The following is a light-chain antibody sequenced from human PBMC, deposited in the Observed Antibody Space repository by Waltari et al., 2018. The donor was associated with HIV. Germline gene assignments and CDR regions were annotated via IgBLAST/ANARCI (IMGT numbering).Light chain of an antibody. CDR1: QSLLHSNGNNY. V-gene: IGKV2-28*01. CDR3: MQALQTPYT. CDR2: LAS. J-gene: IGKJ2*01. Sequence: EIVMTQSPLSLPVTPGEPASISCRASQSLLHSNGNNYLAWYLQKPGQSPQFLIYLASSRAAGVPDRFTGSGSGTDFTLKISRVEAEDVGIYYCMQALQTPYTFGQGTKLE.